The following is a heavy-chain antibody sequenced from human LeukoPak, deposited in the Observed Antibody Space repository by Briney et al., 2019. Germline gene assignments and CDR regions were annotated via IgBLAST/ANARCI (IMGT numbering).Heavy chain of an antibody. CDR3: ARVYSGYDLPGSLANYYFDY. V-gene: IGHV4-4*07. CDR2: FYSGGSA. J-gene: IGHJ4*02. CDR1: GGSISSYY. Sequence: SETLSLTCTVSGGSISSYYWSWIRQPAGKGLEWIGRFYSGGSADYNPSFKSRVTISVDTSKNQFSLKLRSVTAADTAVYYCARVYSGYDLPGSLANYYFDYWGQGTLVTVSS. D-gene: IGHD5-12*01.